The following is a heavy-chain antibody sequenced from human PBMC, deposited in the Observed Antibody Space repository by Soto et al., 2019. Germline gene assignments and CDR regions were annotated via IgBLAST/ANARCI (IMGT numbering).Heavy chain of an antibody. CDR2: INTANGNT. Sequence: AAVKVSCKTSGYTFTSYSIHWVRQAPGQRPEWMGWINTANGNTKYSQKFQGRGTITRDRSATTASMELNSLRSEDRAVYYCAIYEVGATRWGQGTLVTVSS. V-gene: IGHV1-3*04. J-gene: IGHJ4*02. D-gene: IGHD1-26*01. CDR3: AIYEVGATR. CDR1: GYTFTSYS.